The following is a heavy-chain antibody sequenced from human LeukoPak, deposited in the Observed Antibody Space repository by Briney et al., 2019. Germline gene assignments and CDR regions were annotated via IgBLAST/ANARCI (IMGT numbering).Heavy chain of an antibody. CDR1: GGSFSGYY. CDR3: ARDSSSSGIYYYYYMDV. V-gene: IGHV4-59*01. D-gene: IGHD6-6*01. Sequence: SETLSLTCAVYGGSFSGYYWSWIRQPPGKGLEWIGYIYYSGSTNYNPSLKSRVTISVDTSKNQFSLKLSSVTAADTAVYYCARDSSSSGIYYYYYMDVWGKGTTVTVSS. CDR2: IYYSGST. J-gene: IGHJ6*03.